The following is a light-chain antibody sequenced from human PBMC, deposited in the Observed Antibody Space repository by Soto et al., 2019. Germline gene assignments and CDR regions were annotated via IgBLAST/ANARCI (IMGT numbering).Light chain of an antibody. J-gene: IGLJ3*02. CDR1: NSDVGGYNY. CDR3: SSYTSSILV. Sequence: QSALTQPASVSGSPGQSITISCTGTNSDVGGYNYVSWYQQYPGKAPKLMIYEVSNRPSGVSNRFSGSKSGNTASLTIPGLQAEDEADYYCSSYTSSILVFGGGTKLTVL. V-gene: IGLV2-14*01. CDR2: EVS.